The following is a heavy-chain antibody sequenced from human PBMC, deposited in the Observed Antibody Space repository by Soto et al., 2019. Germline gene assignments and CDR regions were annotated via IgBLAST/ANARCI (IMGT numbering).Heavy chain of an antibody. Sequence: GASVKVSCKASGYAITAYYIHWVRQAPGQGLEWMGWIDPRSGGAIYAQKFQDRVTMTRDTSISTVYMDLSGLRSDGTALYYCARDDYGIFLYWGQGTLVTVSS. CDR2: IDPRSGGA. V-gene: IGHV1-2*02. J-gene: IGHJ4*02. CDR1: GYAITAYY. D-gene: IGHD3-10*01. CDR3: ARDDYGIFLY.